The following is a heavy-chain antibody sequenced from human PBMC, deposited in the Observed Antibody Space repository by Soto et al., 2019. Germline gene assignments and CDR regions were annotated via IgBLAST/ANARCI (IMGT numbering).Heavy chain of an antibody. V-gene: IGHV3-21*01. Sequence: GGSLRLSCAASGFTFSSYSMNWVRLAPGKGLEWVSSISSSSTYIYYADSVKGRFTISRDNAKNSLYLQMNSLRAEDTAVYYCARDRTGYSGSYYFDYWGQGTLVTVSS. J-gene: IGHJ4*02. CDR2: ISSSSTYI. CDR3: ARDRTGYSGSYYFDY. CDR1: GFTFSSYS. D-gene: IGHD1-26*01.